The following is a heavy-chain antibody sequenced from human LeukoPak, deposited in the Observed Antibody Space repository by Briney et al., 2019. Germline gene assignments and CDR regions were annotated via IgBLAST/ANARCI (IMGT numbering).Heavy chain of an antibody. J-gene: IGHJ3*01. D-gene: IGHD3-22*01. CDR2: IYTSGST. Sequence: SQTLSLTCTVSGGSISSGSYYWSWIRQPAGKGLEWIGRIYTSGSTNYNPSLKSRVTISVDKSKNQFSLKLSSVTAADTAVYYCATLIQYYYDSSGYHWGQGTMVTVSS. CDR1: GGSISSGSYY. V-gene: IGHV4-61*02. CDR3: ATLIQYYYDSSGYH.